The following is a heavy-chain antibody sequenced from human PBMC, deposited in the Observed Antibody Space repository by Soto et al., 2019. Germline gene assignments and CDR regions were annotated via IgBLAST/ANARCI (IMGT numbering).Heavy chain of an antibody. CDR1: GGSFSGFY. CDR3: ARETSQNVYPHYGMAV. J-gene: IGHJ6*02. V-gene: IGHV4-34*01. CDR2: INDSGTT. Sequence: SETLSLTCAIYGGSFSGFYWSWIRQPPGKGLEWIGEINDSGTTNYNPSLKSRVTISADTSKTHFSLRLTSVTAADTAVYYCARETSQNVYPHYGMAVWGQGTTVTVSS.